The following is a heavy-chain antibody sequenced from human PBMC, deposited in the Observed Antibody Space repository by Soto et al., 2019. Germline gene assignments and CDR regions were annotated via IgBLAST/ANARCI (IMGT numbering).Heavy chain of an antibody. Sequence: ASVKVSCKASGYTFTGYYMHWVRQAPGQGLEWMGWINPNSGGTNYAQKFQGRVTMTRDTSISTAYMELSRLRSDDTAVYYCARENYYDSSGHSDYWGQGTLVTVSS. CDR1: GYTFTGYY. D-gene: IGHD3-22*01. J-gene: IGHJ4*02. CDR3: ARENYYDSSGHSDY. V-gene: IGHV1-2*02. CDR2: INPNSGGT.